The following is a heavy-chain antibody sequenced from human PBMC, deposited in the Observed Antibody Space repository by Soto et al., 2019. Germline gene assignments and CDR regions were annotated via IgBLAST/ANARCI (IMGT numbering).Heavy chain of an antibody. CDR3: AKDTYIVGATTGLFDY. J-gene: IGHJ4*02. V-gene: IGHV3-23*01. CDR2: ISGSGGST. Sequence: GGFLRLSCAASGFTFSSYAMSWVRQAPGKGLEWVSAISGSGGSTYYADSVKGRFTISRDNSKNTLYLQMNSLRAEDTAVYYCAKDTYIVGATTGLFDYWGQGTLVTVSS. CDR1: GFTFSSYA. D-gene: IGHD1-26*01.